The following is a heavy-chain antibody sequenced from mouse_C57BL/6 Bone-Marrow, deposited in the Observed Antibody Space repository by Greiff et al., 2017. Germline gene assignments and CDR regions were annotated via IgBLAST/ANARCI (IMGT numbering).Heavy chain of an antibody. CDR2: IDPSDSYT. CDR3: ARTAYYSNYDAMDY. CDR1: GYTFTSYW. J-gene: IGHJ4*01. D-gene: IGHD2-5*01. V-gene: IGHV1-69*01. Sequence: VQLQQPGAELVMPGASVKLSCKASGYTFTSYWMHWVKQRPGQGLEWIGEIDPSDSYTNYNQKFKGKSTLTVDKSSGSAYMQRSSLTSEDSAVYYSARTAYYSNYDAMDYWGQGTSVTVSS.